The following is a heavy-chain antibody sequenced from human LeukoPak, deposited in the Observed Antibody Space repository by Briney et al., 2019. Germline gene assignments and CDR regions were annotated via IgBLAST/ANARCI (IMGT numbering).Heavy chain of an antibody. CDR1: DDSISDYY. Sequence: SETLSLTCTVSDDSISDYYRGWIRQPPGKGLEWIGYIYYSGSTNYTPSLKSRVTISVDTSKNQFSLKLSSVTAADTAVYYCARGPGRQDYYYYMDVWGKGTTVTVSS. D-gene: IGHD2-15*01. CDR2: IYYSGST. J-gene: IGHJ6*03. V-gene: IGHV4-59*01. CDR3: ARGPGRQDYYYYMDV.